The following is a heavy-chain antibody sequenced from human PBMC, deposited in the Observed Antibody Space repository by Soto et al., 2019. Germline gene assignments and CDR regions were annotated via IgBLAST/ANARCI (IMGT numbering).Heavy chain of an antibody. CDR2: ISWNSDDI. CDR3: ARRIAIFVRSPRPEYGMDV. CDR1: GFTFNDYA. V-gene: IGHV3-9*01. D-gene: IGHD3-3*01. J-gene: IGHJ6*02. Sequence: EVQLVESGGGLVQPGRSLRLSCAASGFTFNDYAMHWVRQAPGKGLEWVSGISWNSDDINYADSVKGRFTISRDNAKNSLYLQMNSLRAEDTAMYYCARRIAIFVRSPRPEYGMDVWGQGTTVTVSS.